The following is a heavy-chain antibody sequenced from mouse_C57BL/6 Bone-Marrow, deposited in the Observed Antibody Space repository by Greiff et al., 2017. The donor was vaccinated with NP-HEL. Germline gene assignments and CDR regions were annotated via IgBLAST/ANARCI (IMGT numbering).Heavy chain of an antibody. Sequence: EVKLMESGGGLVKPGGSLKLSCAASGFTFSSYAMSWVRQTPEKRLEWVATISDGGSYTYYPDNVKGRFTISRDNAKNNLYLQMSHLKSEDTAMYYCARGGGFSWFAYWGQGTLVTVSA. V-gene: IGHV5-4*03. CDR2: ISDGGSYT. CDR1: GFTFSSYA. J-gene: IGHJ3*01. CDR3: ARGGGFSWFAY.